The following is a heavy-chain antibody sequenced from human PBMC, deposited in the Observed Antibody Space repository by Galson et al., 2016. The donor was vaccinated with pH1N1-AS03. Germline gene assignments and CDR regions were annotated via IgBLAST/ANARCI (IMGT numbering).Heavy chain of an antibody. CDR3: GRGSNDYGDKWATDY. Sequence: SVKVSCKASGYTFTGYYMNWLRQAPGQGLEWMGWINPNSGGTKLAQRFQGRVTMTRDTSINTAYMVLSGLTSGDTAVYYCGRGSNDYGDKWATDYWGKGTLVTVSS. D-gene: IGHD4-17*01. CDR2: INPNSGGT. J-gene: IGHJ4*02. CDR1: GYTFTGYY. V-gene: IGHV1-2*02.